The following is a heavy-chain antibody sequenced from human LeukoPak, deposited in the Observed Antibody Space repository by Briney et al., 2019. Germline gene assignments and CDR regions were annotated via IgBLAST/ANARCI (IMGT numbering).Heavy chain of an antibody. Sequence: SETLSLTCAIYGGSFSGYYWSWIRQPPGKGLEWIGEISLSGVTNYNPSLKSRVTMSLDRSKNHLSLTLTSVTAADTAVYYCSRESGAFSPLGYWGQGTLVTVSS. D-gene: IGHD1-26*01. J-gene: IGHJ4*02. CDR3: SRESGAFSPLGY. V-gene: IGHV4-34*01. CDR2: ISLSGVT. CDR1: GGSFSGYY.